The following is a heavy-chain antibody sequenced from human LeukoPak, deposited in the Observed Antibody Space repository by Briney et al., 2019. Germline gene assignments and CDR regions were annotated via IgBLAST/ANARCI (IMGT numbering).Heavy chain of an antibody. CDR1: GFTFSSYG. D-gene: IGHD3-16*01. CDR2: ISYDGSNK. V-gene: IGHV3-30*18. Sequence: PGRSLRLSCAASGFTFSSYGMHWVRQAPGKGLEWVAVISYDGSNKYYADSVKGRFTISRDNSKNTLYLQMNSLRAEDTAVSYCAKGPTYYDYVWGSLPLDYWGQGTLVTVSS. J-gene: IGHJ4*02. CDR3: AKGPTYYDYVWGSLPLDY.